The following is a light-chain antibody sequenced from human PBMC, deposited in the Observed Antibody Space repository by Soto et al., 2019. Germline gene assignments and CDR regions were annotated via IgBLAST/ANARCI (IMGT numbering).Light chain of an antibody. CDR2: DNT. V-gene: IGLV1-40*01. J-gene: IGLJ2*01. CDR1: ISNIGAGYN. Sequence: QSVLTQPPSVSGAPGQRVTISCAGDISNIGAGYNVHWYQLLPGSAPKLLIFDNTNRPSGVPDRFSGSKSGTSASPAITGLQAEDEADYYCQSYDSSASKVFGGGTKVTV. CDR3: QSYDSSASKV.